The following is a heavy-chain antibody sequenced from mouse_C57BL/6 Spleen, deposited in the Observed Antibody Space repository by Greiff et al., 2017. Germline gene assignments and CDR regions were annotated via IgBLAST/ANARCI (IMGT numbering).Heavy chain of an antibody. J-gene: IGHJ4*01. D-gene: IGHD2-3*01. CDR3: ARWFYDGYYRGGYAMDY. Sequence: QVQLQQPGTELVKPGASVKLSCKASGYTFTSYWMHWVKQRPGQGLEWIGNINPSNGGTNYNEKFKSKATLTVDKSSSTAYMQLSSLTSEDSAVYDCARWFYDGYYRGGYAMDYWGQGTSVTVSS. CDR1: GYTFTSYW. V-gene: IGHV1-53*01. CDR2: INPSNGGT.